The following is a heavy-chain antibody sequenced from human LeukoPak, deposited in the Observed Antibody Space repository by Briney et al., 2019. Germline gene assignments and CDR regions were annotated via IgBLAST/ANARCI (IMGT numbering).Heavy chain of an antibody. J-gene: IGHJ5*02. V-gene: IGHV1-24*01. CDR1: GYTLTELS. D-gene: IGHD5-18*01. Sequence: ASVKASCKVSGYTLTELSMHWVRQAPGKGLEWMGGFDPEDGETIYAQKFQGRVTMTEDTSTDTAYMGLSSLRSEDTAVYYCATGLAVGYSYGTWGQGTLVTVSS. CDR2: FDPEDGET. CDR3: ATGLAVGYSYGT.